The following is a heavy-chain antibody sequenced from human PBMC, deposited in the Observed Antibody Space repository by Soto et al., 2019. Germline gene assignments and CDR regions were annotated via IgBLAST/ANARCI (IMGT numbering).Heavy chain of an antibody. D-gene: IGHD2-15*01. CDR1: GFTFSSYS. Sequence: VGSLRLSCAASGFTFSSYSMNWVRQAPGKGLEWVSSISSSSSYIYYADPVKGRFTISRDNAKNSLYLQMNSLRAEDTAVYYCARGGEYCSGGSCYSAEYFQHWGQGTLVTVSS. J-gene: IGHJ1*01. CDR3: ARGGEYCSGGSCYSAEYFQH. V-gene: IGHV3-21*01. CDR2: ISSSSSYI.